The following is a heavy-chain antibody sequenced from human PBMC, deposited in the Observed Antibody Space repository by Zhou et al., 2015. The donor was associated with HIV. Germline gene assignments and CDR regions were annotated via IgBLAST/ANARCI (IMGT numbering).Heavy chain of an antibody. D-gene: IGHD2-21*02. J-gene: IGHJ4*02. V-gene: IGHV3-48*02. CDR3: ARDKSKDCAGDCSNDF. CDR1: GFTFSTYS. Sequence: EVQLVESGGGLVQPGGSLRLSCAASGFTFSTYSINWVRQAPGKGLEWVSYISSTGSTIFYADSVKGRFTISRDNAKNSLYLQMNSLRDEDTALYYCARDKSKDCAGDCSNDFWGQGTLVTVSS. CDR2: ISSTGSTI.